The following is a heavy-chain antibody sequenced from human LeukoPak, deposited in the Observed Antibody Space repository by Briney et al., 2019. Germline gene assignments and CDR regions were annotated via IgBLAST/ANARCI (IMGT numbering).Heavy chain of an antibody. CDR2: ISYDGSNK. CDR3: AKGEAKMATITYFDY. CDR1: GFTFSSYG. Sequence: GRSLRLSCAASGFTFSSYGMHGVRQAPGKGLEWVAVISYDGSNKYYADSVKGRFTISRDNSKNTLYLQMNSLRAEDTAVYYCAKGEAKMATITYFDYWGQGTLVTVSS. J-gene: IGHJ4*02. D-gene: IGHD5-24*01. V-gene: IGHV3-30*18.